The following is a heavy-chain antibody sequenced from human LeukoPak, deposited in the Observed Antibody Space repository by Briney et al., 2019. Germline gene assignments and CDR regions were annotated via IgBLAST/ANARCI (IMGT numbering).Heavy chain of an antibody. CDR3: AREAGYNNTWLVNGH. J-gene: IGHJ4*02. Sequence: ASVKVSFKASGYTFTGYYMHWVRQAPGQGLEWMGRINPNSGGTNYAQKFQGRVTMTRDTSISTAYMELSRLRSDDTAVYYCAREAGYNNTWLVNGHWGQGTLVTVSS. CDR1: GYTFTGYY. V-gene: IGHV1-2*06. D-gene: IGHD6-13*01. CDR2: INPNSGGT.